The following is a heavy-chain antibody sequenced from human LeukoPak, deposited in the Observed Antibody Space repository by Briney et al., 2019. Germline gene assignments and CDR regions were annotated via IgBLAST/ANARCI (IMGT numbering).Heavy chain of an antibody. CDR2: IGNDGGGI. CDR3: AIDPNWGTHS. J-gene: IGHJ4*02. Sequence: GGSLRLSCAASGFTFSTYTMYWVRHPPGKRLEWVSIIGNDGGGIHYADSVKGRFTISRDNFKNALYLQMNSLRVEDTAVYYCAIDPNWGTHSWGQGVLVTVSS. D-gene: IGHD7-27*01. V-gene: IGHV3-23*01. CDR1: GFTFSTYT.